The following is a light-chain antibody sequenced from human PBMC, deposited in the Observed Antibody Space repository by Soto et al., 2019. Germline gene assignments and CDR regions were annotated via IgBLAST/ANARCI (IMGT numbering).Light chain of an antibody. J-gene: IGKJ2*01. Sequence: ETVLTQSPDTLSLSAGERVTLSCRASQSVGSYLVWYQQKPGQAPRLLIYGASNRATGIPARFSGSGSGTDFTLTISSLEPEDFAVYYCQHRSNGFGQGTKLEIK. CDR2: GAS. CDR1: QSVGSY. CDR3: QHRSNG. V-gene: IGKV3-11*01.